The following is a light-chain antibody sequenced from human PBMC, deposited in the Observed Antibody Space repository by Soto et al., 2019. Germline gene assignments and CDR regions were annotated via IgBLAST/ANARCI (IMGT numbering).Light chain of an antibody. Sequence: EIVLTQSPATLSLSPGQRATLSCRASQSVSSYLDCYQKKPGQPPRLLIYDASNRATGIPARFSGSGSGTDFTLTISSLEPEDFAVYDCQQRSNWPPMYTFGQGTKLEIK. J-gene: IGKJ2*01. CDR2: DAS. V-gene: IGKV3-11*01. CDR3: QQRSNWPPMYT. CDR1: QSVSSY.